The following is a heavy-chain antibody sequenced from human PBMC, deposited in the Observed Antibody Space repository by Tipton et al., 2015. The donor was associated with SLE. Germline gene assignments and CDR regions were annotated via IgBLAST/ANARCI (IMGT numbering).Heavy chain of an antibody. CDR1: GGSISSSSYY. CDR3: ARGQGRYSSSWFYYYYYMDV. V-gene: IGHV4-39*07. Sequence: TLSLTCTVSGGSISSSSYYWGWIRQPPGKGLEWIGEIYHSGSTNYNTSLKSRVTISVDTSKNQFSLKLSSVTAADTAVYYCARGQGRYSSSWFYYYYYMDVWGKGTTVTVSS. J-gene: IGHJ6*03. D-gene: IGHD6-13*01. CDR2: IYHSGST.